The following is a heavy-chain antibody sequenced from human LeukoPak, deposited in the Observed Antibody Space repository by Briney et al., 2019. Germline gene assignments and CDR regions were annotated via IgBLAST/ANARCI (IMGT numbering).Heavy chain of an antibody. V-gene: IGHV3-23*01. CDR1: GFTFSSYA. CDR2: ISGSGDNT. Sequence: GGSLRLSCAASGFTFSSYAMSWVRQAPGKGLEWVSGISGSGDNTYYADSVKGRFTISRGNSKNTLYVQVNSLGTEDTASYYCAKGSYYDSSGSFYFDYWGQGTLVTVSS. J-gene: IGHJ4*02. CDR3: AKGSYYDSSGSFYFDY. D-gene: IGHD3-22*01.